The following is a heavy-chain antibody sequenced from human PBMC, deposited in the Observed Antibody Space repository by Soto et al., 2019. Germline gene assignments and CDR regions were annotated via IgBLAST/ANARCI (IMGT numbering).Heavy chain of an antibody. Sequence: SETLSPTCTVSGGSVSSTCYSWGRVPQSPGKVLEWIGSIYYNESTYYNPSLKSRVTISVDTSKNQFSLKLSSVTAADTAVYYCARVYCSGGSCYHLDYWGQGTLVTVSS. CDR1: GGSVSSTCYS. V-gene: IGHV4-39*01. D-gene: IGHD2-15*01. CDR3: ARVYCSGGSCYHLDY. J-gene: IGHJ4*02. CDR2: IYYNEST.